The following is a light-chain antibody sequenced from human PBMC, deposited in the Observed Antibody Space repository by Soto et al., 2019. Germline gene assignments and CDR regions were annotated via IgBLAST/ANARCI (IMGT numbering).Light chain of an antibody. CDR1: SSDVGAFNY. CDR3: SSYXTRNTAV. Sequence: SVLAQPASVSGSPGQSISISCIGTSSDVGAFNYVSWYQHHPGKAPQLIIYDVTSRPSGVSNRFSASKSGNTASLTISGLQAEDEADYYCSSYXTRNTAVLGTGTKVTVL. J-gene: IGLJ1*01. V-gene: IGLV2-14*03. CDR2: DVT.